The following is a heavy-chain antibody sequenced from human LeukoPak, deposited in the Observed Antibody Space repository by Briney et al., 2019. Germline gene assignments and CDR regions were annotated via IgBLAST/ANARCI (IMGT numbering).Heavy chain of an antibody. CDR3: AGKRDYGDYIFDY. CDR2: IIPILGIA. V-gene: IGHV1-69*04. D-gene: IGHD4-17*01. CDR1: GGTFSSYA. Sequence: GSSVKVSCKASGGTFSSYAISWVRQAPGQGLEWMGRIIPILGIANYAQKFQGRVTITADKSTSTAYMELSSLRSEDTAVYYCAGKRDYGDYIFDYWGQGTLVTVSS. J-gene: IGHJ4*02.